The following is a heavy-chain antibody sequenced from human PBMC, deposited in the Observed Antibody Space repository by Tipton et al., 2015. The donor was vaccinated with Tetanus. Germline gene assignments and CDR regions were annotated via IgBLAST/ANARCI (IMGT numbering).Heavy chain of an antibody. D-gene: IGHD6-6*01. CDR1: GGSISGSPYF. CDR3: AKDQGGGRVVRLNWFDP. J-gene: IGHJ5*02. CDR2: IYYSGST. Sequence: LRLSCTVSGGSISGSPYFWNWIRQQPGKGPEWIGYIYYSGSTYYNPSLKSRVTISVDTPKNQFSLKMNSVTAADTAVYYCAKDQGGGRVVRLNWFDPWGPGTLVTVSS. V-gene: IGHV4-31*03.